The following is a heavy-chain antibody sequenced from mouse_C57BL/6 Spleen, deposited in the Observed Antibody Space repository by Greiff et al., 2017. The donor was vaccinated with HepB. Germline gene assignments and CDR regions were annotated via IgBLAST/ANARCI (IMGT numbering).Heavy chain of an antibody. Sequence: VKLMESGAELARPGASVKLSCKASGYTFTSYGISWVKQRTGQGLEWIGEIYPRSGNTYYNEKFKGKATLTADKSSSTAYMELRSLTSEDSAVYFCARGSNYEGDWYFDVWGTGTTVTVSS. D-gene: IGHD2-5*01. CDR2: IYPRSGNT. V-gene: IGHV1-81*01. CDR3: ARGSNYEGDWYFDV. CDR1: GYTFTSYG. J-gene: IGHJ1*03.